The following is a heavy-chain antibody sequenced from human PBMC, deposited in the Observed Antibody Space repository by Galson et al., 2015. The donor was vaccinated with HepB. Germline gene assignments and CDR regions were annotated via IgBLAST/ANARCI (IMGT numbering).Heavy chain of an antibody. CDR1: GFTFSSYG. J-gene: IGHJ4*02. CDR2: IRYDGSNK. D-gene: IGHD6-19*01. Sequence: SLRLSCAASGFTFSSYGMHWVRQAPGKGLEWVAFIRYDGSNKYYADSVKGRFTISRDNSKNTLYLQMNSLRAEDTAVYYCAKDLPAVAGPVDYWGQGTLVTVSS. CDR3: AKDLPAVAGPVDY. V-gene: IGHV3-30*02.